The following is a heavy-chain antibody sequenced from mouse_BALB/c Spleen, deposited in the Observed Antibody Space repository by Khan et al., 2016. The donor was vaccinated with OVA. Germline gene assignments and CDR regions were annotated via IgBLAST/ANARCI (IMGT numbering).Heavy chain of an antibody. D-gene: IGHD2-1*01. CDR1: GYTFTSYW. CDR3: ARAPLLSDFDY. J-gene: IGHJ2*01. Sequence: QVQLKESGAELARPGASVKLSCKASGYTFTSYWMQWVKQRPGQGLEWIGAIYPGDGATRYTQKFKGKATLTADKSSSTAYMQISSLASEDSAVYYCARAPLLSDFDYWGQGTTLTVSS. V-gene: IGHV1-87*01. CDR2: IYPGDGAT.